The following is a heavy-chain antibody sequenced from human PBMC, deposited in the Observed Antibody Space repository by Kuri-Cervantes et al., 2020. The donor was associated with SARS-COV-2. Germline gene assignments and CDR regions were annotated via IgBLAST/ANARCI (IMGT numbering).Heavy chain of an antibody. J-gene: IGHJ6*02. Sequence: GESLKISCAASGFTFSSYDMHWVRQATGKGLEWVSAISGSGGSTYYADSVKGRFTISRDNSKNTLYLQMNSLRAEDTAVYYCAKGGYSSSYYYYYYGMDVWGQGTTVTVSS. CDR3: AKGGYSSSYYYYYYGMDV. CDR1: GFTFSSYD. D-gene: IGHD6-6*01. CDR2: ISGSGGST. V-gene: IGHV3-23*01.